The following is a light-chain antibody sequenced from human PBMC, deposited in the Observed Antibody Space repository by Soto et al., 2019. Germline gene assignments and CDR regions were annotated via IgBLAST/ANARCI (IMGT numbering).Light chain of an antibody. Sequence: TQSPATLSVSPGESATLSCRASQSVSSSFLAWYQQKPGQAPRLLIYGASSRATGIPDRFSGSGSGTDFTLTISRLEPEDFAVYYCHQYGSSPATFGQGTKVDIK. J-gene: IGKJ1*01. CDR3: HQYGSSPAT. CDR2: GAS. V-gene: IGKV3-20*01. CDR1: QSVSSSF.